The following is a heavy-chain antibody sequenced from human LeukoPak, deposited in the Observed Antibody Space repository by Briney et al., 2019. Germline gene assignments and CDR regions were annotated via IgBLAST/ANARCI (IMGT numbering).Heavy chain of an antibody. D-gene: IGHD4-17*01. V-gene: IGHV4-31*03. CDR3: ARGTVTIFDY. Sequence: SETLSLTCTVSGGSISSGGYYWSWIRQHPGKGLEWIGYIYYSGSTYYNPSLKSRVTISVDTSKNQFSLKLSSVTAADTAVYYCARGTVTIFDYWGQGTLVTVSS. J-gene: IGHJ4*02. CDR2: IYYSGST. CDR1: GGSISSGGYY.